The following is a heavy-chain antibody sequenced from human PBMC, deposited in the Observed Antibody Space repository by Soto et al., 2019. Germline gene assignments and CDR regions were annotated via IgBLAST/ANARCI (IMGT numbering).Heavy chain of an antibody. J-gene: IGHJ6*02. CDR1: GGSFSGYY. CDR3: ARGQSYNDFWSGYKYYYYGMDV. V-gene: IGHV4-34*01. D-gene: IGHD3-3*01. CDR2: INHSGST. Sequence: SETLSLTCAVYGGSFSGYYWSWIRQPPGKGLEWIGEINHSGSTNYNPSLKSRVTISVDTSKNQFSLKLSSVTAADTAVYYCARGQSYNDFWSGYKYYYYGMDVWGQGTTVTVSS.